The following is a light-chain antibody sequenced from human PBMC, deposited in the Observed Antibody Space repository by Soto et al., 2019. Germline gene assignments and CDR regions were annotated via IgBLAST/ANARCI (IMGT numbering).Light chain of an antibody. Sequence: SYELTQPPSVSVAPGKTARITCGGNNIGSKSVHWYQQKPGQAPVLVIYYDSDRPSGIPERFSGSNSGNKATLTISRVEAGDEADYYCQVWDSSSDHVVFGGGTKLTVL. CDR2: YDS. CDR3: QVWDSSSDHVV. CDR1: NIGSKS. V-gene: IGLV3-21*04. J-gene: IGLJ2*01.